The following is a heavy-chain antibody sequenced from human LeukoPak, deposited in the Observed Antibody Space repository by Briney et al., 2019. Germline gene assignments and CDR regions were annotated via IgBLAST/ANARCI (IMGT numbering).Heavy chain of an antibody. D-gene: IGHD6-13*01. V-gene: IGHV4-59*08. CDR1: GGSISSYY. CDR2: IYYSGST. Sequence: SETLSLTCTVSGGSISSYYWSWIRQPPGKGLEWIGYIYYSGSTNYNPSLKSRVTISVDTSKNQFSLKLSSVTAADTAVYYCARQVAAAGLPRDNWFDPWGQGTLVTVSS. CDR3: ARQVAAAGLPRDNWFDP. J-gene: IGHJ5*02.